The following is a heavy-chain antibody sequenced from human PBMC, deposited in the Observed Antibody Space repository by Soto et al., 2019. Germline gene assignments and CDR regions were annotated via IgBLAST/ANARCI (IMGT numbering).Heavy chain of an antibody. CDR2: IYYSGST. CDR3: ARDKTYYYDSSGYAEFDY. D-gene: IGHD3-22*01. V-gene: IGHV4-59*11. J-gene: IGHJ4*02. CDR1: GGSISSHY. Sequence: PSETLSLTCTVSGGSISSHYWSWIRQPPGQGLEWIGYIYYSGSTNYNPSLKSRVTISVDTSKSQFSLRLSSVTAADTAVYYSARDKTYYYDSSGYAEFDYWGQGTLVTVSS.